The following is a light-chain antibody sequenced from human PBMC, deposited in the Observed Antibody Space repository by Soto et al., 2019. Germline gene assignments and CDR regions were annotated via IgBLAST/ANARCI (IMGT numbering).Light chain of an antibody. CDR1: QSVSSSD. V-gene: IGKV3-20*01. Sequence: EIVLTQSPGTLSLSPGDRATLSCRASQSVSSSDLAWYQQKPGQAPRLLIYGASTRATGIPDRFSGSASGTDFTLAISRLEPEDFAVYYCQQYGGSPLYTFGQGTKLEIK. CDR3: QQYGGSPLYT. J-gene: IGKJ2*01. CDR2: GAS.